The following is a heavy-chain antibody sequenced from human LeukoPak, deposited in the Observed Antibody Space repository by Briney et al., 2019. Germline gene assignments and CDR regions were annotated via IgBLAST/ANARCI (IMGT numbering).Heavy chain of an antibody. CDR2: INPNSGGT. V-gene: IGHV1-2*04. CDR3: ARDPSGPYSSSANWFDP. CDR1: GYTFTGYY. Sequence: ASVKVSCKASGYTFTGYYMHWVRQAPGQGLEWMGWINPNSGGTNYAQKFQGWVTMTRDTSISTAYMELSRLRSDDTAVYYCARDPSGPYSSSANWFDPWGQGTLVTASS. J-gene: IGHJ5*02. D-gene: IGHD6-6*01.